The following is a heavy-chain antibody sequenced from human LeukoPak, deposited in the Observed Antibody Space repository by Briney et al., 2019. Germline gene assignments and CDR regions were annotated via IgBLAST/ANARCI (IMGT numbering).Heavy chain of an antibody. J-gene: IGHJ4*02. D-gene: IGHD6-19*01. Sequence: PSETLSLACAVYGGSFSGYYWSWIRQPPGKGLEWIGEINHRGSTNYNPSLKRRATILKDTSKNQFSLKLRSVTVADTAVYYCARVKPVAGTLPHLLDYWGQGTLVTVSS. V-gene: IGHV4-34*01. CDR1: GGSFSGYY. CDR2: INHRGST. CDR3: ARVKPVAGTLPHLLDY.